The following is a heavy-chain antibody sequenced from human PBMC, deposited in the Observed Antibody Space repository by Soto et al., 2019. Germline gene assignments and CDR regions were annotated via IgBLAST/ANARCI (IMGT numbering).Heavy chain of an antibody. V-gene: IGHV5-51*01. CDR1: GYGFSSYW. CDR3: ARHADGADAFDI. D-gene: IGHD3-16*01. Sequence: GESLKISCKGSGYGFSSYWIGWVRQMPGKGLEWVAIIYPGDSGTRYSPSFQGQVTISADKSISTAYLQWSSLKASDTAMYYCARHADGADAFDIWGQGTMVTVSS. CDR2: IYPGDSGT. J-gene: IGHJ3*02.